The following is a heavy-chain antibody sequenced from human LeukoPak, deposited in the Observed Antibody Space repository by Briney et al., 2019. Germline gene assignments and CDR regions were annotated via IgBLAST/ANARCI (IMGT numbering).Heavy chain of an antibody. D-gene: IGHD3-10*01. V-gene: IGHV4-38-2*02. CDR3: ARSGWFGEASML. J-gene: IGHJ4*02. CDR1: GYSMSSGYY. CDR2: MYHTGST. Sequence: SETLSLTCTVSGYSMSSGYYWGWIRQPPERGLEWIGSMYHTGSTYYNPSLKSRVTISVNTSKNQFYLKLSSVTAADTAVYYCARSGWFGEASMLWGQGTLVTVSS.